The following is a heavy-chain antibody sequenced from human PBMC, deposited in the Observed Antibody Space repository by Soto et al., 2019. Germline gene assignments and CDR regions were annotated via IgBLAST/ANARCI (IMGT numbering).Heavy chain of an antibody. CDR3: ARRTEIAVVDY. Sequence: TLSLPCTVSGGSISSGGYYWSWIRQHPGKGLEWIGYIYYSGSNYNPSLKSRVTISVDTSKNQFSLKLSSVTAADTAVYYCARRTEIAVVDYWGQGTLVTVSS. CDR1: GGSISSGGYY. V-gene: IGHV4-31*03. D-gene: IGHD6-19*01. J-gene: IGHJ4*02. CDR2: IYYSGS.